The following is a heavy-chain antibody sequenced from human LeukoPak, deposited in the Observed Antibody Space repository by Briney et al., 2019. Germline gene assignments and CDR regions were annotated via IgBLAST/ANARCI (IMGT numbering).Heavy chain of an antibody. Sequence: PGGSLRLSCAASGFTFSSFDMHWVRQLTGQGLEWVSTIGTASDTYYPGSVEGRFTLSRDNAKNSLYLQMNSLTAGDTAVYYCARGPPRGKYYYMDVWGKGTTVTVSS. J-gene: IGHJ6*03. CDR1: GFTFSSFD. CDR2: IGTASDT. V-gene: IGHV3-13*01. CDR3: ARGPPRGKYYYMDV. D-gene: IGHD1-1*01.